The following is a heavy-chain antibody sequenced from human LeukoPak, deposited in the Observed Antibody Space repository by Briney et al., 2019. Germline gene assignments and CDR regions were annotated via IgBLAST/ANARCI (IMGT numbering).Heavy chain of an antibody. CDR2: ISSSGSTI. D-gene: IGHD5-18*01. J-gene: IGHJ4*02. Sequence: GGSLRLSCAASGFTFSSYSMLWVRQAPGKGLEWVSYISSSGSTIYYADSVKGRFTISRDNAKNSLYLQMNSLRAEDTAVYYCARDTAMVGEAFDYWGQGTLVTVSS. V-gene: IGHV3-48*04. CDR1: GFTFSSYS. CDR3: ARDTAMVGEAFDY.